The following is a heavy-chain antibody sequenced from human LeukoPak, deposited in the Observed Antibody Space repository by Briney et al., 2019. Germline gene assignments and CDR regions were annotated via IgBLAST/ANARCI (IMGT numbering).Heavy chain of an antibody. CDR3: ARDHGSYSITNYFDY. Sequence: GGSLRLSCGASGFTFSNYWMSWVRQVPGKGLEWVANIKQDGSEKYYMDSVKGRFTISRDNAKNSLYLQMNSLRAEDTAVYYCARDHGSYSITNYFDYWGQGTLVTVSS. CDR2: IKQDGSEK. CDR1: GFTFSNYW. D-gene: IGHD1-26*01. V-gene: IGHV3-7*01. J-gene: IGHJ4*02.